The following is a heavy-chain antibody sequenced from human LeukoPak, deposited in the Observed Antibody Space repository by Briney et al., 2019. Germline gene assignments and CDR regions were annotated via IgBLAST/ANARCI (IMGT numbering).Heavy chain of an antibody. V-gene: IGHV3-33*01. Sequence: GGSLRLSCAASGFTFSSYAMHWVRQAPGKGLEWVAVIWYDASNQYDADSVKGRFTISRDNSKNTLYLQMNSLRAEDAAVYYCARDLQTGSGSYFNPVDSWGQGTLVTVSS. CDR2: IWYDASNQ. J-gene: IGHJ4*02. CDR1: GFTFSSYA. CDR3: ARDLQTGSGSYFNPVDS. D-gene: IGHD3-10*01.